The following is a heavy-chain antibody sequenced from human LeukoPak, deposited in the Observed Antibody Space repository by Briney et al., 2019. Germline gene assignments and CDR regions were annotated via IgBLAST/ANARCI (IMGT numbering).Heavy chain of an antibody. D-gene: IGHD1-26*01. CDR3: ANLIVGAYYFDY. CDR2: ISGSIDST. J-gene: IGHJ4*02. CDR1: GFTFSHYA. Sequence: GGSLRLSCAASGFTFSHYALSWVRQAPGKGLEWVSAISGSIDSTYYADSVKGRFTISRDNSKNTLYLQMNSLRAEDTAVYYCANLIVGAYYFDYWGQGTLVTVSS. V-gene: IGHV3-23*01.